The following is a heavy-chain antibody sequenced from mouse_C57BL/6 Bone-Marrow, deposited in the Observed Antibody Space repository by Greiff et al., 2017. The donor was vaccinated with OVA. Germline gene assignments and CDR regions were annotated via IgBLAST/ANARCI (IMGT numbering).Heavy chain of an antibody. D-gene: IGHD1-1*01. J-gene: IGHJ1*03. Sequence: VQLQQSGAELVRPGASVKLSCTASGFNIKDDYMHWVKQRPEQGLEWIGWIDPENGDTEYASKFQGKAPITADTSSNTAYLQLSSLTSEDTAVYYCEGAIYYGGSSGYWYFDVWGTGTTVTVSS. V-gene: IGHV14-4*01. CDR2: IDPENGDT. CDR1: GFNIKDDY. CDR3: EGAIYYGGSSGYWYFDV.